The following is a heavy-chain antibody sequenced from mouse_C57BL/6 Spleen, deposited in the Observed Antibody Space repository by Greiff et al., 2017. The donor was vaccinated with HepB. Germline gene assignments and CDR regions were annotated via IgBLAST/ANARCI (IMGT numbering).Heavy chain of an antibody. D-gene: IGHD1-1*01. Sequence: QVQLQQSGAELVRPGASVKLSCKASGYTFTDYYINWVKQRPGQGLEWIARIYPGSGNTYYNEKFKGKATLTAEKSSSTAYMQLSSLTSEDSAVYFCYYYGSSSWYFDVWGTGTTVTVSS. CDR2: IYPGSGNT. CDR3: YYYGSSSWYFDV. J-gene: IGHJ1*03. CDR1: GYTFTDYY. V-gene: IGHV1-76*01.